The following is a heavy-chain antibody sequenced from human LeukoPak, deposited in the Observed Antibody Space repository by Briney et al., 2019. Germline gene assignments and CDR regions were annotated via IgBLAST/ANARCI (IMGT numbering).Heavy chain of an antibody. CDR2: INPNSGGT. D-gene: IGHD3-10*01. V-gene: IGHV1-2*02. CDR1: GYTFTGYY. CDR3: ARVPPFGSGSYFRFDP. Sequence: GASVKVSCKASGYTFTGYYMHWVRQAPGQGLEWMGWINPNSGGTNYAQKFQGRVTMTRDTSISTAYMELSRLRSDDTAVYYCARVPPFGSGSYFRFDPWGQGTLVTVSS. J-gene: IGHJ5*02.